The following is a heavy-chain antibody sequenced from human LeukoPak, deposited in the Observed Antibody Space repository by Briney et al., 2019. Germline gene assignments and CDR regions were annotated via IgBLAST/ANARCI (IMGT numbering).Heavy chain of an antibody. V-gene: IGHV4-30-2*01. CDR2: IYHSGST. D-gene: IGHD3-10*01. Sequence: SETLSLTCAVSGGSISSGGYSWSWIRQPPGKGLEWIGYIYHSGSTYYNPSLKSRVTISVDRSKNQFSLKLSSVTAADTAVYYCARRMVRGVNDYWGQGTLVTVSS. CDR1: GGSISSGGYS. CDR3: ARRMVRGVNDY. J-gene: IGHJ4*02.